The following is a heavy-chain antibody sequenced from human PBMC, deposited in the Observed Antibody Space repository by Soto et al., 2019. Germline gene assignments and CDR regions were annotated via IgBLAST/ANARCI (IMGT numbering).Heavy chain of an antibody. D-gene: IGHD3-22*01. CDR2: IYYSGST. Sequence: SETLSLTCTVSGGSISSYYWSWIRQPPGKGLEWIGYIYYSGSTNYNPSLKSRVTISVDTSKNQFSLKLSSVTAADTAVYYCARGKLYYDSSGYYYFDYWGQGTLVTVSS. CDR3: ARGKLYYDSSGYYYFDY. V-gene: IGHV4-59*01. J-gene: IGHJ4*02. CDR1: GGSISSYY.